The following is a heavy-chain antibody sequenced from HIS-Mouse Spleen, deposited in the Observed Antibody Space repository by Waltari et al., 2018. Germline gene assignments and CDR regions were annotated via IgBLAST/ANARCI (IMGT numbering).Heavy chain of an antibody. V-gene: IGHV4-39*07. CDR1: GGSISSSSYY. CDR2: IYYSGST. CDR3: ARASPWILGYFDY. Sequence: QLQLQESGPGLVKPSETLSLTCTVSGGSISSSSYYWGWIRQPPGKGLEWIGSIYYSGSTYYHPSLKCRVTISVDTSKNQFSLKLSSVTAADTAVYYCARASPWILGYFDYWGQGTLVTVSS. J-gene: IGHJ4*02. D-gene: IGHD5-12*01.